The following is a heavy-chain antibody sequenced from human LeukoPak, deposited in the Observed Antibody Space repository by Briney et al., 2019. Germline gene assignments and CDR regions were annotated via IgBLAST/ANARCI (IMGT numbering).Heavy chain of an antibody. CDR2: ITGSGGFT. CDR3: VRSLDY. Sequence: GGSLRLSCAASGFPFSTYAMNWVRQAPGRGLEWVSVITGSGGFTQYADSVKGRFTISRDNSKNTVYLQMNSLRVEDTALYYCVRSLDYWGQGTLVTVSS. V-gene: IGHV3-23*01. J-gene: IGHJ4*02. CDR1: GFPFSTYA.